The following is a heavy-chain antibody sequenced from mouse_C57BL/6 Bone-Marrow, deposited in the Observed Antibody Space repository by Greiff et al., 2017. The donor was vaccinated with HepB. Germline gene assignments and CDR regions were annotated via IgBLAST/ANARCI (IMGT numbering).Heavy chain of an antibody. CDR3: ASSKGYWYFDV. CDR2: IDPSDSYT. CDR1: GYTFTSYW. V-gene: IGHV1-69*01. J-gene: IGHJ1*03. Sequence: QVQLQQPGAELVMPGASVKLSCKASGYTFTSYWMHWVKQRPGQGLEWIGEIDPSDSYTNYNQKFKGKSTLTVDKSSSTAYMQLSSLTSEDSAVYYCASSKGYWYFDVWGTGTTVTVSS.